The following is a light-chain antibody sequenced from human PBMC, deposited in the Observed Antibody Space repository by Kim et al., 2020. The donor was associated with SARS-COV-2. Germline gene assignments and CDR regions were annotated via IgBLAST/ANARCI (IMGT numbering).Light chain of an antibody. V-gene: IGLV4-69*01. CDR2: LNSDGRH. CDR1: SGHTTYD. J-gene: IGLJ2*01. Sequence: QPVLTQSPSASASLGASVKLTCTLSSGHTTYDITWHQLQPGKGPRYLMKLNSDGRHIKGDGIPDRFSGSSSGAERYLTISSLQSEDEADYYCHTWSTAIVFGGGTQLTVL. CDR3: HTWSTAIV.